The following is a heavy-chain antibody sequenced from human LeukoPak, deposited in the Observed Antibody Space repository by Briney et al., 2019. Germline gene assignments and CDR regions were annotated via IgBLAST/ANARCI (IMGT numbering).Heavy chain of an antibody. J-gene: IGHJ3*02. CDR3: ARSSNYASDI. CDR1: GHSMSSFN. CDR2: IYITGNT. D-gene: IGHD4-11*01. V-gene: IGHV4-4*07. Sequence: PSETLSLTCTVSGHSMSSFNWTWIRQPAGKGLEWIGHIYITGNTYYNPSLESRVTLSIDTSKNQFSLKLTSVIAADTAVYYCARSSNYASDIWGQGTLVTVSS.